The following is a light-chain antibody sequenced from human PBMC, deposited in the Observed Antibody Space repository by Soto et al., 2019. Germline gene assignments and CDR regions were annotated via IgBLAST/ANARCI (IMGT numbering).Light chain of an antibody. V-gene: IGKV1-39*01. CDR2: AAS. Sequence: DIQMTQSPSSLSASVGDRVTITCRASQSISSYLNWYQQKPGKAPKLLIYAASSLQSGVPSRFSGSGSGTDFTLPISSLQPEDFATYYCQQRYSTPWTFGQGTTVEIK. J-gene: IGKJ1*01. CDR3: QQRYSTPWT. CDR1: QSISSY.